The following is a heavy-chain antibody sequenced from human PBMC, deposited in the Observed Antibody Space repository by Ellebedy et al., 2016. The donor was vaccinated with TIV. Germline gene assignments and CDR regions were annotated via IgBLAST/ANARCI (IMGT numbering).Heavy chain of an antibody. Sequence: GESLKISXAASGFTCSSHDMHWVRQAAGKSLEWVSAIDTTGGTYHAAAVKGRLTISRESAKNSLYLQMNSLTIGDTAVYYCAREIAVTGTWYFDLWGRGTLVTVSS. CDR3: AREIAVTGTWYFDL. V-gene: IGHV3-13*01. D-gene: IGHD6-19*01. CDR1: GFTCSSHD. J-gene: IGHJ2*01. CDR2: IDTTGGT.